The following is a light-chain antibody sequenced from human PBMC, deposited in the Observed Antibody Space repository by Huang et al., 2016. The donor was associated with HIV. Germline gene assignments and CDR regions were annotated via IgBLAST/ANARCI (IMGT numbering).Light chain of an antibody. CDR3: QQYNTYST. J-gene: IGKJ1*01. Sequence: DIQMSQSPSTLSASVGDRVTITCRASQSVSSWLAWYQQKPGKAPKLLIYKASTLESGVHSRFSGSGSGTEFTLTISSLEPDDFASYYCQQYNTYSTFGQGTKVEIK. CDR2: KAS. V-gene: IGKV1-5*03. CDR1: QSVSSW.